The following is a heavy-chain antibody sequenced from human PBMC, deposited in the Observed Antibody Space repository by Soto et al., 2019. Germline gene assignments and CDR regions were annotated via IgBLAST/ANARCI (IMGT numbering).Heavy chain of an antibody. J-gene: IGHJ4*02. D-gene: IGHD1-1*01. CDR1: GFTFSTYA. V-gene: IGHV3-23*01. CDR2: IGSSGGAT. CDR3: GKRRLTGTYYFDS. Sequence: EAQLLESGGGLVQPGGSLGLSCAASGFTFSTYAMSWVRQAPGRGLEWVSSIGSSGGATFYADSVKGRFTISRDNSKNTLSLELILLTHEDTAVYFCGKRRLTGTYYFDSWGQGILVTVST.